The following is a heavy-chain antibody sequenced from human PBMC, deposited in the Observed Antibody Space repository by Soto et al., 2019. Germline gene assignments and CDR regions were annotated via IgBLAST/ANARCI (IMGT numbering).Heavy chain of an antibody. J-gene: IGHJ6*03. V-gene: IGHV1-2*04. CDR2: INPNSGGT. Sequence: ASVKVSCKASGYTFTGYYMHWVRQAPGQGLEWMGWINPNSGGTNYAQKFQGWVTMTRDTSISTAYMELSRLRSDDTAVYYCAGAYGVGNYYYMDVWGKGTTVTVS. CDR3: AGAYGVGNYYYMDV. D-gene: IGHD4-17*01. CDR1: GYTFTGYY.